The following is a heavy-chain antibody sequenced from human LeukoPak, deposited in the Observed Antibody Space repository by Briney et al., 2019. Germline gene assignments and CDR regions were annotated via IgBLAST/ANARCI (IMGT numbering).Heavy chain of an antibody. Sequence: SETLSLTCTVSGGSISSRSYYWGWIRQPPGKGLEWIGSIYYSGSTYYNPSLKSRVTISVDTSKNQFSLKLSSVTAADTAVYYCARLPRITMVRGVYYYYYYMDVWGKGTTVTVSS. D-gene: IGHD3-10*01. CDR1: GGSISSRSYY. J-gene: IGHJ6*03. CDR3: ARLPRITMVRGVYYYYYYMDV. V-gene: IGHV4-39*01. CDR2: IYYSGST.